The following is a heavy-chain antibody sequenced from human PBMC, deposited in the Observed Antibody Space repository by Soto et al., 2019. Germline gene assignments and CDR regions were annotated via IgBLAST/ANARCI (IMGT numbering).Heavy chain of an antibody. J-gene: IGHJ6*02. CDR2: IYSGGVT. CDR3: ARDPSTTGYYGLDV. Sequence: GSLILSWASSGFTVKNYQMNLVLQAPGKGLEWVSVIYSGGVTYYPDSVKGRFTTIRDTSKNTVYLQMNSLRADDTAMYYCARDPSTTGYYGLDVWGQGTTVTVSS. V-gene: IGHV3-53*01. CDR1: GFTVKNYQ.